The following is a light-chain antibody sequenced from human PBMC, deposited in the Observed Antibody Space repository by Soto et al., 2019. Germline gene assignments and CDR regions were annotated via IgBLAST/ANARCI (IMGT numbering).Light chain of an antibody. Sequence: DIQMTQSPSTLSATVGDRVTFTCRANESISNWLAWYQQKTGKAPKLLIYDASSLQSGVPSRFSGSGSGTEFTLTISRLQPDDFATYFCHSRAFGQGTRLEIK. CDR1: ESISNW. J-gene: IGKJ5*01. V-gene: IGKV1-5*01. CDR3: HSRA. CDR2: DAS.